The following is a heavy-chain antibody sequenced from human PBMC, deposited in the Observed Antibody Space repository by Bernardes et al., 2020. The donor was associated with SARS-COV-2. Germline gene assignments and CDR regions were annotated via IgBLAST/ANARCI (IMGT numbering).Heavy chain of an antibody. Sequence: SETLSLTCTVSGGPIGSHYWSWIRQSPGTGLEWIGNVYFTGNTTHNPSLKSRAIISIDTSKNQFSLRLTSVTAADAAVYYCARDVFLGSSWDHSYYGMDVWGQGTTVTVSS. V-gene: IGHV4-59*11. J-gene: IGHJ6*02. CDR3: ARDVFLGSSWDHSYYGMDV. CDR1: GGPIGSHY. CDR2: VYFTGNT. D-gene: IGHD6-13*01.